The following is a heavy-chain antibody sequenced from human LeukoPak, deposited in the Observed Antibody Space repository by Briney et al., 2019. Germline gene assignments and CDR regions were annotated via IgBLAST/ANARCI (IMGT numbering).Heavy chain of an antibody. D-gene: IGHD4-17*01. CDR1: GYTFTSYS. J-gene: IGHJ6*04. CDR2: IDPSGGST. V-gene: IGHV1-46*01. CDR3: ARAVPGFYHYGMDV. Sequence: ASVKVSCKASGYTFTSYSMHWVRQAPGQGLEWMGIIDPSGGSTRFEQRFQGRVTMTRDTSTSTVYMDLSSLRSEDTAVYYCARAVPGFYHYGMDVWGRGNTVTVSS.